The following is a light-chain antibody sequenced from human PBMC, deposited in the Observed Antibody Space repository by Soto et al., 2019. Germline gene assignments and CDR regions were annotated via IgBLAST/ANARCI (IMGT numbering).Light chain of an antibody. J-gene: IGKJ1*01. CDR1: QGISNY. V-gene: IGKV1-27*01. Sequence: DIQMTQSPSSLSASVGDRVTITCRASQGISNYLAWYKQKPGKVPNLLIYAASTLQSGVPSRFSGRGSGTDFTLTISSLQPEDVATYYCQRYGRVPWTFGQGTKVEIK. CDR3: QRYGRVPWT. CDR2: AAS.